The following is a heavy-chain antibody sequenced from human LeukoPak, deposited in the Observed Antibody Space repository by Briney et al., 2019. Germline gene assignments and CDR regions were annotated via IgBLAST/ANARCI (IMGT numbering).Heavy chain of an antibody. Sequence: SETLSLTCTVSGGSISSYYWSWIRQPPGKGLEWIGYIYYSGSTNYNPSLKSRVTISVDTSKNQFSLKLSSVTAADTAVYYCARHEWELEYYFDYWGQGTLVTVSS. CDR1: GGSISSYY. CDR3: ARHEWELEYYFDY. CDR2: IYYSGST. J-gene: IGHJ4*02. D-gene: IGHD1-26*01. V-gene: IGHV4-59*08.